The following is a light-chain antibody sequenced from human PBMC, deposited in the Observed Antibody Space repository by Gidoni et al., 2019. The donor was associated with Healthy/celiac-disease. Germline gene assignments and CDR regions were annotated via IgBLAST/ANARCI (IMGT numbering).Light chain of an antibody. J-gene: IGKJ1*01. CDR1: KSITTS. CDR2: QAS. Sequence: DIKLPHSPSTLSASVEDRLPFPCRASKSITTSLAWYQQKPGKAPKLLIYQASSLESGVPSRFSGSGSGTEFTLTISSLQPDDFATYYCQQYNSYSRTFGQGTKVEIK. CDR3: QQYNSYSRT. V-gene: IGKV1-5*03.